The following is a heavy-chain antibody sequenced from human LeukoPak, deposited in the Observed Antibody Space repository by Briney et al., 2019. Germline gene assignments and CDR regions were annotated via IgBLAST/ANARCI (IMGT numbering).Heavy chain of an antibody. CDR1: GYSISSGYF. V-gene: IGHV4-38-2*02. CDR3: ARVTGYMLEDYFDS. CDR2: IYHSGST. D-gene: IGHD6-13*01. J-gene: IGHJ4*02. Sequence: PAETLSLTCNVSGYSISSGYFWGWIRQPPGKGLEWIGSIYHSGSTDSNPSLKSRVTISVDTARNQLSLGLSSVTAADTAVYYCARVTGYMLEDYFDSWVQGTLVTVSS.